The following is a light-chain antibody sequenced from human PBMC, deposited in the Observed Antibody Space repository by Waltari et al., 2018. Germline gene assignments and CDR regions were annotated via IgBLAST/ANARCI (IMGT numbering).Light chain of an antibody. Sequence: DIQVNQSPSTLSASVGDRFPITCRASESLSIWLAWFQQKPGKAPKLLIYEASTLESGVPSRFSGSASGTEFTLTISSLQPDDLATYYCQQYKTSPWTFGRGTKVEIE. CDR3: QQYKTSPWT. CDR1: ESLSIW. V-gene: IGKV1-5*03. J-gene: IGKJ1*01. CDR2: EAS.